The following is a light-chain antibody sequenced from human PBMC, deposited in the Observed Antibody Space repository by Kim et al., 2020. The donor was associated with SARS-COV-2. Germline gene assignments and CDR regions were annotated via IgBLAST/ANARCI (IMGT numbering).Light chain of an antibody. V-gene: IGLV3-1*01. CDR3: QVWDITSWV. Sequence: SYELTQPPSVSVSPGQTATITCSGDKLGDRYVCWYQQKPGQSPVLVISQDNKRPSGIPERFSGSNSGNTATLTISETQAIDEADYYCQVWDITSWVFGGGTQLTVL. CDR1: KLGDRY. CDR2: QDN. J-gene: IGLJ3*02.